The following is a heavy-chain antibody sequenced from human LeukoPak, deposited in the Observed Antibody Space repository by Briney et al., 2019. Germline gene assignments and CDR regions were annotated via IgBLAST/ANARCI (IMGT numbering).Heavy chain of an antibody. Sequence: GASVKVSCKASGYTFTGYYMHWVRQAPGQGIEWMGRINTNSGGTNNAQKFHGRVNMTRYTSISTAYMELSRLRSDDTAVYYCARAPMGWLQPHHDYWGQGTLVTVSS. V-gene: IGHV1-2*06. CDR1: GYTFTGYY. J-gene: IGHJ4*02. CDR3: ARAPMGWLQPHHDY. CDR2: INTNSGGT. D-gene: IGHD5-24*01.